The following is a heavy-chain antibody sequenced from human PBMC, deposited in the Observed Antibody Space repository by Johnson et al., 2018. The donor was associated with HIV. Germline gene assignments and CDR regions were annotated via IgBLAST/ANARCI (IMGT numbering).Heavy chain of an antibody. V-gene: IGHV3-33*06. J-gene: IGHJ3*02. D-gene: IGHD6-13*01. CDR3: AKDQWGSSWTNDAFDS. Sequence: QVQLVESGGGVVQPGGSLRLSCAASGFTFSTYGMHWVRQAPGKGLEWVAVMWYDGSNKYYADSVKGRFTISRDNSKNTLYLQMNSLRAEDTAVYYCAKDQWGSSWTNDAFDSWGQGTMVTGSS. CDR1: GFTFSTYG. CDR2: MWYDGSNK.